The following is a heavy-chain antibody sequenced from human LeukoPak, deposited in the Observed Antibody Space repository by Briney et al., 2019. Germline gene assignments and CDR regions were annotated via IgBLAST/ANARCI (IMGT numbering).Heavy chain of an antibody. D-gene: IGHD3-22*01. CDR2: IYGAETA. CDR1: GFSVSSNY. CDR3: GTMSNYDSGGYYDS. V-gene: IGHV3-53*01. Sequence: GGSLRLSCAVSGFSVSSNYMHWVRQAPGRGLQWVAVIYGAETANYADSVRGRFTISRDNAENTLYLQMNNLRVEDTALYYCGTMSNYDSGGYYDSWGLGTLVTVSS. J-gene: IGHJ5*01.